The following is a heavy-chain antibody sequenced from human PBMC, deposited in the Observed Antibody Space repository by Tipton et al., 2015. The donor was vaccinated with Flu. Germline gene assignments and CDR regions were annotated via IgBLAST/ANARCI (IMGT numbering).Heavy chain of an antibody. CDR1: GFTLSNYW. J-gene: IGHJ4*02. CDR2: INQDGSQK. Sequence: SLRLSCAASGFTLSNYWMTWVRQAPGKGLEWVANINQDGSQKHYVDSVKGRFTISRDNPVNSMYLQMNSLRAEDTAVYYCVRQPTIAAAGAYFDYWGQGTLVTVSS. V-gene: IGHV3-7*01. CDR3: VRQPTIAAAGAYFDY. D-gene: IGHD6-13*01.